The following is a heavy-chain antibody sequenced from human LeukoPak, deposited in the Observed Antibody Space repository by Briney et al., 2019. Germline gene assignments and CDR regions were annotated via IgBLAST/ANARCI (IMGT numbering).Heavy chain of an antibody. D-gene: IGHD6-13*01. CDR3: ARAGTGYSSSWFRAFDI. CDR2: IYTSGRT. Sequence: SETLSFTCTVSGGSISSYYWSWIRQPAGKGLEWIGRIYTSGRTNYNPSLKSRVTMSVDTSKNQFSLKLSSVTAADTAVYYCARAGTGYSSSWFRAFDIWGQGTMVTVSS. V-gene: IGHV4-4*07. CDR1: GGSISSYY. J-gene: IGHJ3*02.